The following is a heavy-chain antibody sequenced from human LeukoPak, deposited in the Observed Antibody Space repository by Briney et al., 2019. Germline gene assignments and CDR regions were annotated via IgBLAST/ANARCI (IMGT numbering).Heavy chain of an antibody. CDR1: GYSFTSYW. V-gene: IGHV5-51*01. D-gene: IGHD4-23*01. CDR3: TTIYGGNSEYFQH. J-gene: IGHJ1*01. Sequence: GESLNISCKGSGYSFTSYWIGWVRQMPGKGLEWMGIIYPGDSDTRYSPSFQGQVTISADKSISTAYLQWSSLKASDTAMYYCTTIYGGNSEYFQHWGQGTLVTVSS. CDR2: IYPGDSDT.